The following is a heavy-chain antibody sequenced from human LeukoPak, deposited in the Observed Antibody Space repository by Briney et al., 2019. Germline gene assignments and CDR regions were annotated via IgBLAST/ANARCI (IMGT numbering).Heavy chain of an antibody. CDR2: IIPILGIA. D-gene: IGHD2-2*01. CDR3: AIDCSSTSCYQGNVY. CDR1: GATFSSYT. J-gene: IGHJ4*02. Sequence: SVKLSCKASGATFSSYTISWVRQAPGQGLELMGRIIPILGIANYAQKFQGRVTITADKSTSTAYMELSNLRSEDTAVYYCAIDCSSTSCYQGNVYWGQGTLVTVSS. V-gene: IGHV1-69*02.